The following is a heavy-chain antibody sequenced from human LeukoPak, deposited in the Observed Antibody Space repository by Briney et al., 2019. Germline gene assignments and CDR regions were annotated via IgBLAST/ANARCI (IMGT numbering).Heavy chain of an antibody. Sequence: PGGSLRLSCAASGFTFSTYAMSWVRQAPGKGLEWVPSISDSGDYTHYADSVKGRFTISRDNSKNTLNLQMTSLRAEDTAVYYCAKFFKVGITRAPIDHWGQGTLVTVSS. CDR1: GFTFSTYA. J-gene: IGHJ4*02. D-gene: IGHD1-26*01. CDR3: AKFFKVGITRAPIDH. V-gene: IGHV3-23*01. CDR2: ISDSGDYT.